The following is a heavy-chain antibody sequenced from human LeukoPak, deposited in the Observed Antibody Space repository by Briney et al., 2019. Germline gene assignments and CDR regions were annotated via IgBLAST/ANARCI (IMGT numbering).Heavy chain of an antibody. J-gene: IGHJ6*03. Sequence: SSETLSLTCTVSGYSISSGYYWGWIRQPPGKGLEWIGEINHSGGTKYNPSLKSRVTISVDTSKNQFSLKLSSVTAADTAMYYCARVKDPGGYYYYYYMDVWGKGTTVTVSS. CDR2: INHSGGT. CDR1: GYSISSGYY. D-gene: IGHD3-16*01. CDR3: ARVKDPGGYYYYYYMDV. V-gene: IGHV4-38-2*02.